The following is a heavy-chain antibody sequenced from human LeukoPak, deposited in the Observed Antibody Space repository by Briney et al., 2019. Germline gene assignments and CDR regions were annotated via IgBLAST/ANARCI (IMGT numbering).Heavy chain of an antibody. V-gene: IGHV4-34*01. CDR1: GGSFSGYY. CDR2: INHSGST. CDR3: AVLRGGYRPIDY. Sequence: SETLSLTCAVYGGSFSGYYWSWIRQPPGKGLEWIGEINHSGSTNHNPSLKNRVTISVDTSKNQFSLKLSSVTAADTAVYYCAVLRGGYRPIDYWGQGTLVTVSS. D-gene: IGHD5-12*01. J-gene: IGHJ4*02.